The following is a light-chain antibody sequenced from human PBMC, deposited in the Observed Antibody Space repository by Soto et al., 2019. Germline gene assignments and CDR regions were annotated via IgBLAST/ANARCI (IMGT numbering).Light chain of an antibody. CDR3: QQYNGRWT. Sequence: IVMTQSPVTLSVSPGERATLSCRASQSVNNNLAWYQQKPGQAPRLLIYDASTRATGVPARFSGSGSGTLFTLTISLVPYGDLAHYYRQQYNGRWTFGQGTKVEIK. J-gene: IGKJ1*01. V-gene: IGKV3-15*01. CDR2: DAS. CDR1: QSVNNN.